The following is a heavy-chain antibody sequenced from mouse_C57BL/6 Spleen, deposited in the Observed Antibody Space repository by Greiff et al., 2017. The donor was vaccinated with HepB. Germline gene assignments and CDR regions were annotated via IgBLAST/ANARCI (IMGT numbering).Heavy chain of an antibody. CDR2: INPNNGGT. J-gene: IGHJ2*01. CDR1: GYTFTDYH. V-gene: IGHV1-22*01. Sequence: EVQLQQSGPELVKPGASVKMSCKASGYTFTDYHMHWVKQSHGKSLEWIGYINPNNGGTSYNQKFKGKATLTVNKSSSTAYMELRSLTSEESAVYDGARDTTAEGYFDYWGQSTTLTVSS. D-gene: IGHD1-2*01. CDR3: ARDTTAEGYFDY.